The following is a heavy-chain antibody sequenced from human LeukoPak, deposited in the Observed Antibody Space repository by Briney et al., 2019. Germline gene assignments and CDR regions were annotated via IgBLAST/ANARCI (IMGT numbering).Heavy chain of an antibody. CDR2: INPNSGGT. D-gene: IGHD7-27*01. J-gene: IGHJ4*02. CDR3: ARDLPSTSNWELDY. V-gene: IGHV1-2*02. Sequence: ASVKVSCKASGYTFSGYYMHWVRQAPGQGLEWMGWINPNSGGTDYAQNFQGRVTMTRDTSISTAYMELSRLRSDDTAVYYCARDLPSTSNWELDYWGQGILVTASS. CDR1: GYTFSGYY.